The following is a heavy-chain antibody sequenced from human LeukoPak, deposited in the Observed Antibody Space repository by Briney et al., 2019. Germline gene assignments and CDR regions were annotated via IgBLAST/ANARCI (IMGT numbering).Heavy chain of an antibody. Sequence: GGSLRLSCAASGFTFSSYWMSWVRPAPGKGLEWVASIKHDGSEKYYVDSVKGRFTISRDNAKKLLYLQMNSLRAEDTAVYYCAREAPYYYDSSDAFDIWGQGTMVTVSS. V-gene: IGHV3-7*03. D-gene: IGHD3-22*01. CDR3: AREAPYYYDSSDAFDI. J-gene: IGHJ3*02. CDR1: GFTFSSYW. CDR2: IKHDGSEK.